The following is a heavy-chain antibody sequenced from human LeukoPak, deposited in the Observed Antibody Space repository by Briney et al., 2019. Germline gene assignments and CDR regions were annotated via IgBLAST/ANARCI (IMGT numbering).Heavy chain of an antibody. J-gene: IGHJ4*02. CDR2: ISTVGTTK. CDR3: AKRGVVIRVILVGFHKEAYYFDS. CDR1: RCTFSGFA. V-gene: IGHV3-48*03. Sequence: GGSLRVSCAASRCTFSGFAMNWLGQAPGMGLEGISYISTVGTTKYYADSVKGRFTISRDNPKSTLYLQMNILRAEDTAVYFCAKRGVVIRVILVGFHKEAYYFDSWGQGALVTVSS. D-gene: IGHD3-22*01.